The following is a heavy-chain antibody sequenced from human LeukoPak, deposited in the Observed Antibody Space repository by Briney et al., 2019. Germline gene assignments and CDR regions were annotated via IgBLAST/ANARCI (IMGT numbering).Heavy chain of an antibody. CDR1: GLHFSGTA. J-gene: IGHJ5*02. Sequence: GGSLRLSCAASGLHFSGTAMSWVRQAPGQGLEWVSAISHDGMNAYYADPVKGRFTISRDNSKKTVSLEMSSLTAADTGVYYCAKDGAQYSSGPECDPRGQGALVTVSP. D-gene: IGHD6-19*01. CDR2: ISHDGMNA. V-gene: IGHV3-23*01. CDR3: AKDGAQYSSGPECDP.